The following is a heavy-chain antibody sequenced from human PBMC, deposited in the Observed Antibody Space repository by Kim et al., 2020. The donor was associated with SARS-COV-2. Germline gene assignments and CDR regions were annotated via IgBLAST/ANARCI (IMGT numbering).Heavy chain of an antibody. CDR2: IVVGSGNT. V-gene: IGHV1-58*01. CDR3: AAGHGYCSGGSCRHTYYYYGMDV. J-gene: IGHJ6*02. D-gene: IGHD2-15*01. Sequence: SVKVSCKASGFTFTSSAVQWVRQARGQRLEWIGWIVVGSGNTNYAQKFQERVTITRDMSTSTAYMELSSLRSEDTAVYYCAAGHGYCSGGSCRHTYYYYGMDVWGQGTTVTVSS. CDR1: GFTFTSSA.